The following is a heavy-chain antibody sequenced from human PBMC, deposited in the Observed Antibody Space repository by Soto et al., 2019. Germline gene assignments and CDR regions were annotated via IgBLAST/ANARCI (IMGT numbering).Heavy chain of an antibody. J-gene: IGHJ4*02. D-gene: IGHD2-15*01. CDR3: ARDPPYCSGGSCFDY. CDR1: GFTVSSNY. Sequence: GGSLRLSCAASGFTVSSNYMSWVRQAPGKGLEWVSVIYSGGSTYYADSVKGRFTISRDNSKNTLYLQMNSLRAEDTAVYYCARDPPYCSGGSCFDYWGQGTLGTVSS. CDR2: IYSGGST. V-gene: IGHV3-53*01.